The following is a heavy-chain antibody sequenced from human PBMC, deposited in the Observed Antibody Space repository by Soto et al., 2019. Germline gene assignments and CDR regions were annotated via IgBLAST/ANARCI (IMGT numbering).Heavy chain of an antibody. CDR2: ISYDGSNK. V-gene: IGHV3-30-3*01. Sequence: GGSLRLSCAASGFTFSSYAMHWVRQAPGKGLEWVAVISYDGSNKYYADSVKGRFTISRDNSKNTLYLQMNSLRAEDTAVYYCARDRAPDYNFDYWGQGTLVTVSS. J-gene: IGHJ4*02. CDR3: ARDRAPDYNFDY. D-gene: IGHD4-4*01. CDR1: GFTFSSYA.